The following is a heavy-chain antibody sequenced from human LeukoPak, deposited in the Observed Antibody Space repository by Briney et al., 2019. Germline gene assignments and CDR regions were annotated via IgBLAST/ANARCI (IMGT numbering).Heavy chain of an antibody. V-gene: IGHV4-59*02. CDR3: ARYADYHAGWFDP. CDR2: IYYSGST. CDR1: GGSVSSYY. Sequence: SETLSLTCTVSGGSVSSYYWSWIRQPPGKGLEWIGYIYYSGSTSYNPSLKSRVTISVDTSKNQFSLKLSSVTAADTAVYYCARYADYHAGWFDPWGQGTLVTVSS. J-gene: IGHJ5*02. D-gene: IGHD4-17*01.